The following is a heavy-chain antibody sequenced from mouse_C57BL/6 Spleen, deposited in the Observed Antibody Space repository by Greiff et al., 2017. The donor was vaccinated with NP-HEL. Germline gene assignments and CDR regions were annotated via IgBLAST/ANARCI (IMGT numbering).Heavy chain of an antibody. J-gene: IGHJ2*01. CDR1: GYSITSGYY. D-gene: IGHD1-1*01. Sequence: EVKLMESGPGLVKPSQSLSLTCSVTGYSITSGYYWNWIRQFPGNKLEWMGYISYDGSNNYNPSLKNRISITRDTSKNQFFLKLNSVTTEDTATYYCARASITTVVYFDYWGQGTTLTVSS. CDR2: ISYDGSN. V-gene: IGHV3-6*01. CDR3: ARASITTVVYFDY.